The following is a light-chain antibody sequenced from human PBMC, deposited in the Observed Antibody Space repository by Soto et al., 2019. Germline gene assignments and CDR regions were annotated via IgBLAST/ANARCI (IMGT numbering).Light chain of an antibody. V-gene: IGKV3-20*01. CDR1: QSISGTY. CDR3: QHYGSSPST. Sequence: DTVLTQSPGTLSLTSGERATLSCRASQSISGTYLAWYQQKPGQSPRLLIYSASTRAPGIPDRFSGSGSGTDFTLTISRLEPEDFPVYYCQHYGSSPSTFGRGTKVEIK. J-gene: IGKJ1*01. CDR2: SAS.